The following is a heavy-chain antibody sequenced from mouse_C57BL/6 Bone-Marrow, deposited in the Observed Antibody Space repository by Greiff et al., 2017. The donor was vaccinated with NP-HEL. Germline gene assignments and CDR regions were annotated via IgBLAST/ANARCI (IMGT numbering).Heavy chain of an antibody. D-gene: IGHD5-1*01. V-gene: IGHV6-3*01. J-gene: IGHJ3*01. CDR2: IRLKSDNYAT. Sequence: EVQLQESGGGLVQPGGSMKLSCVASGFTFSNYWMNWVRQSPEKGLEWVAQIRLKSDNYATHYAESVKGRFTISRDDSKSSVYLQMNNLRAEDTGIYYCTVPSWFAYWGQGTLVTVSA. CDR3: TVPSWFAY. CDR1: GFTFSNYW.